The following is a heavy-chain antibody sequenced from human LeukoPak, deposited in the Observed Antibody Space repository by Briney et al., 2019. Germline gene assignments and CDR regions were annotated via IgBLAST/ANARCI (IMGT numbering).Heavy chain of an antibody. CDR2: IYYSGST. CDR1: GGSISSSSYY. D-gene: IGHD3-10*01. V-gene: IGHV4-39*07. Sequence: SETLSLTCTVSGGSISSSSYYWGWIRQPPGKGLEWIGSIYYSGSTYYNPSLKSRVTISVDTSKNQFSLKLSSVTAADTAVYYCARFGSGSHYYYYYYMDVWGKGTTVTVSS. CDR3: ARFGSGSHYYYYYYMDV. J-gene: IGHJ6*03.